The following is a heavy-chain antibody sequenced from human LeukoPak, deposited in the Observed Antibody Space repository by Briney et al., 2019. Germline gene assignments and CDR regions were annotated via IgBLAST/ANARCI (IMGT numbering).Heavy chain of an antibody. CDR1: GYTFTTCA. V-gene: IGHV3-23*01. J-gene: IGHJ4*02. CDR2: ISDGGGFT. Sequence: SCKASGYTFTTCAMSWVRQAPGMGLEWVSVISDGGGFTYYADSVKGRFTISRDNSKNTVYLQMNSLRVEDTAVYYCAKAVTASTVTSPFDFWGQGTLVTVSS. D-gene: IGHD4-17*01. CDR3: AKAVTASTVTSPFDF.